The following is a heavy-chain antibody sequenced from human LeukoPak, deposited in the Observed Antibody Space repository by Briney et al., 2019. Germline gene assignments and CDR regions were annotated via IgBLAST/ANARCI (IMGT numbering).Heavy chain of an antibody. CDR2: IYYSGST. J-gene: IGHJ4*02. V-gene: IGHV4-59*08. D-gene: IGHD3-3*01. CDR1: GGSISSYY. CDR3: ARRLWSGPFDY. Sequence: SETLSLTCTVSGGSISSYYWSWIRQPPGKGLEWIGYIYYSGSTNYNPSLKSRVTISVDTSNNQFSLKLTSVTATDSAVYYCARRLWSGPFDYWGQGTLVTVFS.